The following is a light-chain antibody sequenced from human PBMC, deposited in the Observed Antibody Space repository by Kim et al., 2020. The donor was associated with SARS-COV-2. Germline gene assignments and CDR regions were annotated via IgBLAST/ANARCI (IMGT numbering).Light chain of an antibody. CDR2: GNC. Sequence: QRVTISCTGSSSNIAAAYDVPRSLRLPGTAPRPLLDGNCSRPSGFPDRFSGSKTGTAGSHAIAGLQDEDEGNYSSQSYDGSLGGWVFGGGTQLTVL. J-gene: IGLJ3*02. CDR1: SSNIAAAYD. CDR3: QSYDGSLGGWV. V-gene: IGLV1-40*01.